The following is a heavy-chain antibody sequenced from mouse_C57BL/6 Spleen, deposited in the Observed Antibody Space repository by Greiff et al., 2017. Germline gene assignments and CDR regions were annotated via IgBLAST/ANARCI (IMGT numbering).Heavy chain of an antibody. D-gene: IGHD1-1*01. CDR3: ARMGYYGSSYGYFDV. CDR1: GYSFTGYY. V-gene: IGHV1-42*01. CDR2: INPSTGGT. J-gene: IGHJ1*03. Sequence: EVKLQESGPELVKPGASVKISCKASGYSFTGYYMNWVKQSPEKSLEWIGEINPSTGGTTYNQKFKAKATLTVDKSSSTAYMQLKSLTSEDSAVYYCARMGYYGSSYGYFDVWGTGTTVTVSS.